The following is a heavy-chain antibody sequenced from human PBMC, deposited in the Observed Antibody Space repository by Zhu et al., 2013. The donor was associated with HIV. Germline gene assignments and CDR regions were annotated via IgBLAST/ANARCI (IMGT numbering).Heavy chain of an antibody. Sequence: QVQLVQSGAEVKKPGASVKVSCKSSGFTFTSYDINWVRQATGQGLEWMGWMNPNSGNTGYAQKFQGRVTMTRNTSISTAYMELKSLRPDDSAVYYCARDPLRLIDYNEGYFDQWGQGTLVTVSS. CDR3: ARDPLRLIDYNEGYFDQ. CDR2: MNPNSGNT. D-gene: IGHD5-12*01. V-gene: IGHV1-8*01. CDR1: GFTFTSYD. J-gene: IGHJ4*02.